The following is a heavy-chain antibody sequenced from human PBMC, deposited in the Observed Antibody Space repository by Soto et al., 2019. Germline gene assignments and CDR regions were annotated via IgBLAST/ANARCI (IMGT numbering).Heavy chain of an antibody. CDR1: GYTFTSYD. Sequence: ASVKVSCKASGYTFTSYDINWVRQATGQGLEWMGWMNPNSGNTGYAQKFQGRVTMTRNTPISTAYMELSSLRSEDTAVYYCARVGCPSCFQYYYYYYGRDVWGQGTRVTVS. V-gene: IGHV1-8*01. CDR3: ARVGCPSCFQYYYYYYGRDV. D-gene: IGHD2-15*01. CDR2: MNPNSGNT. J-gene: IGHJ6*02.